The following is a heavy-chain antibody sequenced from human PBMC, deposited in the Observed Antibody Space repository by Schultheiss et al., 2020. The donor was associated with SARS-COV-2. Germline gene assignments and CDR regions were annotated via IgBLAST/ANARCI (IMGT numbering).Heavy chain of an antibody. Sequence: GESLKISCAASGFTVSSNYMSWVRQAPGKGLEWVANIKQDGSEKYYVDSVKGRFTISRDNAKNSLYLQMNSLRAEDTAVYYCARSNWGFFDYWGQGTLVTVSS. D-gene: IGHD7-27*01. CDR2: IKQDGSEK. CDR1: GFTVSSNY. V-gene: IGHV3-7*01. CDR3: ARSNWGFFDY. J-gene: IGHJ4*02.